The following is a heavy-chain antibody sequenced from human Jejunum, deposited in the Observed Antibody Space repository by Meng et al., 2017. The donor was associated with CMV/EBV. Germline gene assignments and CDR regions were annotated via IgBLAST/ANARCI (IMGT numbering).Heavy chain of an antibody. CDR3: ASDISGNSYAYDQ. V-gene: IGHV1-69*08. J-gene: IGHJ5*02. Sequence: ASGRTLSNYIISWVRQAPGQGLEWMGRIILILGTPNHAQKFQGRVSITADKSTSTVYMELNSLRSEDTAIYYCASDISGNSYAYDQWGQGTLVTVSS. D-gene: IGHD5-18*01. CDR1: GRTLSNYI. CDR2: IILILGTP.